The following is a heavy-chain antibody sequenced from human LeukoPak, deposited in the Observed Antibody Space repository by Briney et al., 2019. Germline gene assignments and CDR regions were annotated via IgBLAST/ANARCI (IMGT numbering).Heavy chain of an antibody. CDR1: GGSFSGYY. D-gene: IGHD2-8*01. V-gene: IGHV4-34*01. CDR3: ARHGRRTARSWRYFDL. CDR2: INHSGST. Sequence: SETLSLTCAVYGGSFSGYYWSWIRQPPGKGLEWIGEINHSGSTNYSPSLKSRVTISVDTSKNQFSLKLSSVTAADTAVYYCARHGRRTARSWRYFDLWGRGTLVTVSS. J-gene: IGHJ2*01.